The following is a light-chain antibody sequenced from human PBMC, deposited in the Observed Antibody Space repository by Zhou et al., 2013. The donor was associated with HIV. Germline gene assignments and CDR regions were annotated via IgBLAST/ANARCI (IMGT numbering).Light chain of an antibody. J-gene: IGKJ4*01. CDR3: QQAYTHPS. CDR2: AAS. Sequence: IQMTQSPSTLSASVGDSVTMTCRASQDIGNWLAWYQQRPGKAPDLLIFAASSLESGVPSRFRGSGSGTDYTLTISSLQPEDIATYYCQQAYTHPSFGGGTKVEIK. CDR1: QDIGNW. V-gene: IGKV1-5*03.